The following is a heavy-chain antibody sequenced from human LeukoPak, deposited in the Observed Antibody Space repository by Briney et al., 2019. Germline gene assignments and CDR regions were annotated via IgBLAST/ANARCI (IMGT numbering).Heavy chain of an antibody. V-gene: IGHV4-34*01. D-gene: IGHD2-15*01. J-gene: IGHJ4*02. Sequence: PSETLSLTCAVYGGSFSGYYWSWIRQPPGKGLEWIGSIYYSGSTYYNPSLKSRVTISVDTSKNQFSLKLSSVTAADTTVYYCARHKEEVVAPLEYYFDYWGQGTLVTVSS. CDR3: ARHKEEVVAPLEYYFDY. CDR1: GGSFSGYY. CDR2: IYYSGST.